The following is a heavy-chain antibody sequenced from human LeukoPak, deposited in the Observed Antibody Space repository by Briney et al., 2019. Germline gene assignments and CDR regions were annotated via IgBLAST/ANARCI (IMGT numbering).Heavy chain of an antibody. J-gene: IGHJ3*01. V-gene: IGHV3-30-3*01. CDR2: ILYDGNTR. CDR3: SRGIPDALDV. D-gene: IGHD2-21*01. CDR1: GFAFKTYA. Sequence: LRLSCAASGFAFKTYAVHWVRQAPGKGLEWVSLILYDGNTRYYADSVEGRFTISRDNSKDTLYLEMHSLRPEDTAIYYRSRGIPDALDVWGQGTMVIVSS.